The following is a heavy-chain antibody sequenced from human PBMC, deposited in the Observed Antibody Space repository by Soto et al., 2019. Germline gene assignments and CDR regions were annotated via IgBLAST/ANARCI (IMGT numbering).Heavy chain of an antibody. CDR2: MNPNSGNT. V-gene: IGHV1-8*01. CDR1: GYTFTSYD. D-gene: IGHD6-19*01. J-gene: IGHJ5*02. CDR3: EITRFGAVAGT. Sequence: QVQLVQSGAEVKKHGASVKDSCKTSGYTFTSYDIHWVRQATGQGPEWMRWMNPNSGNTVYAQKFQGRITMTRNTSMSTAYMELSSLRPADTAVYYCEITRFGAVAGTWGQGTLVTVSS.